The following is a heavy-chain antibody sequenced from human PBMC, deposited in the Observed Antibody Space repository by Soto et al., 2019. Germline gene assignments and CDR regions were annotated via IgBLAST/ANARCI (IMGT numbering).Heavy chain of an antibody. V-gene: IGHV3-23*01. Sequence: PGGSLRLSCVASGFTFSRYVMTWVRQAPGKGLEWVSTINSNGGSKYYTDSVKGRFTISRDNSKNTLYLQMNSLRAEDTAVYYCAREGVPDCTNGVCYTFHYYYGMDVWGQGTTVTVSS. CDR2: INSNGGSK. CDR1: GFTFSRYV. D-gene: IGHD2-8*01. J-gene: IGHJ6*02. CDR3: AREGVPDCTNGVCYTFHYYYGMDV.